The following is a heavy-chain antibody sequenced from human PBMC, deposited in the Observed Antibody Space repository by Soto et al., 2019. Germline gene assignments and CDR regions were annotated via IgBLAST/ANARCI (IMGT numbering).Heavy chain of an antibody. CDR3: ERVEYSSSWIRDYYYYMDV. Sequence: EVQLVESGGGLVQPGGSLRLSCAASGFTFSSYWMSWVRQAPGKGLEWVANIKQDGSEKYYGDSVKGRFTISRDNAKNSLYLQMNSLRAEDTAVYYCERVEYSSSWIRDYYYYMDVWGKGTTVTVSS. J-gene: IGHJ6*03. CDR2: IKQDGSEK. CDR1: GFTFSSYW. D-gene: IGHD6-13*01. V-gene: IGHV3-7*01.